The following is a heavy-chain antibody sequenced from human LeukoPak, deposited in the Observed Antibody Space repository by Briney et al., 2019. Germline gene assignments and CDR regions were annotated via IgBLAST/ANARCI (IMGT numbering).Heavy chain of an antibody. V-gene: IGHV4-34*01. CDR1: GGSFSGYY. D-gene: IGHD3-22*01. Sequence: SETLSLTCAVYGGSFSGYYWSWIRQPPGKGLEWIGEINHSGSTNYNPSLKSRVTISVDTSKNQFSLKLSSVIAADTAVYYCARIKNTYYYDSSGYYWFDYWGQGTLVTVSS. CDR2: INHSGST. CDR3: ARIKNTYYYDSSGYYWFDY. J-gene: IGHJ4*02.